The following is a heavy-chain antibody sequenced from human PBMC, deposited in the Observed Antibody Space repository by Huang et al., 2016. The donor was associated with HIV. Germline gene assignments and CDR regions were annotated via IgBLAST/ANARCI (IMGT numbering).Heavy chain of an antibody. CDR1: GGTFSSYA. Sequence: QVQLVQSGAEVKKPGSSVKVSCKASGGTFSSYAIGWVRQAPGQGLEGMGRISPNFGTANYAQKLQGRVTITADEATSTAYMELSSLRSEDTAVYYCARVESRRYYDSSGYYYWGQGTLVTVSS. CDR2: ISPNFGTA. J-gene: IGHJ4*02. V-gene: IGHV1-69*18. D-gene: IGHD3-22*01. CDR3: ARVESRRYYDSSGYYY.